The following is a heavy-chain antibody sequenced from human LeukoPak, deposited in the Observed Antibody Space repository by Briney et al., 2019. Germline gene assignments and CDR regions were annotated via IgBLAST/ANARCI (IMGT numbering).Heavy chain of an antibody. V-gene: IGHV4-34*01. CDR2: INHSGST. Sequence: SETLSLTCAVYGGSFSGYYWSWIRQPPGKGLEWIGEINHSGSTNYNPSLKSRVTISVDTSKNQFSLKLSSVTAADMAVYYCARDGYSGYYDYWGQGTLVTVSS. D-gene: IGHD5-12*01. CDR1: GGSFSGYY. CDR3: ARDGYSGYYDY. J-gene: IGHJ4*02.